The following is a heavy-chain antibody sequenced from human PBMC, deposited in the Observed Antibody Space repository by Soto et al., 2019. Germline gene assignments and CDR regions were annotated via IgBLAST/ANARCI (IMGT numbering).Heavy chain of an antibody. D-gene: IGHD6-19*01. V-gene: IGHV3-23*01. CDR1: GFTFSSYA. Sequence: GGSLRLSCAASGFTFSSYAMSWVRQAPGKELEWVSAISGSGGSTYYADSVKGRFTISRDNSKNTLYLQMNSLRAEDTAVYYCAKDSPVAGQQYDAFDIWGQGTMVTVSS. J-gene: IGHJ3*02. CDR2: ISGSGGST. CDR3: AKDSPVAGQQYDAFDI.